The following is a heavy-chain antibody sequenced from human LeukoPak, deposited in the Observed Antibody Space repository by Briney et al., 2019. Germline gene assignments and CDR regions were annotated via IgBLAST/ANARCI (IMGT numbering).Heavy chain of an antibody. CDR3: ARGEVGATGPPPGYYYYYGMDV. Sequence: AGGSLRLSCAASGFTFSDYYMTWIRQAPGKGLEWVSYISSSTGYTNYADSVRGRFTISRDNTKNSLYLQMNSLRAEDTALYYCARGEVGATGPPPGYYYYYGMDVWGQGTTVTVSS. D-gene: IGHD1-26*01. CDR1: GFTFSDYY. V-gene: IGHV3-11*05. J-gene: IGHJ6*02. CDR2: ISSSTGYT.